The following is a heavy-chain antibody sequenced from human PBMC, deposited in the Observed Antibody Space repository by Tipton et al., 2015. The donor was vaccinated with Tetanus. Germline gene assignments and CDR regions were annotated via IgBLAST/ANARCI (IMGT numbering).Heavy chain of an antibody. Sequence: GLVKPSETLSLTCSVSGASISSYYWNWIRQVPGKGLEWIGYTHHSGNTNYNPSLSGRVTTSVDTSKNQFSLKMSSVTAADTAVYYCARWRDASGSTNLYAFDIWGQGTMVSVSS. V-gene: IGHV4-59*01. CDR3: ARWRDASGSTNLYAFDI. CDR1: GASISSYY. D-gene: IGHD3-10*01. J-gene: IGHJ3*02. CDR2: THHSGNT.